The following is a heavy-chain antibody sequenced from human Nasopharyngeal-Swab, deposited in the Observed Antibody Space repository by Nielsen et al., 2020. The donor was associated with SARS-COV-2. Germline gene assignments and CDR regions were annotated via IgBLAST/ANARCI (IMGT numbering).Heavy chain of an antibody. CDR1: GFTVSGYY. V-gene: IGHV3-11*01. CDR3: AREVALEI. Sequence: GGSLKISCAASGFTVSGYYISWIRQAPGKGLEWIAYINPGGDVIAYADSVQGRFSISRDSATNSLYLQMNSLRTDDTAVYFCAREVALEIWGQGTMVTGSS. CDR2: INPGGDVI. J-gene: IGHJ3*02.